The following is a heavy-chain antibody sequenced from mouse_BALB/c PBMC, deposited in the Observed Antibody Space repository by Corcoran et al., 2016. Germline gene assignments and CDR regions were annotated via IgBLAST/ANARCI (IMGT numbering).Heavy chain of an antibody. CDR2: INTYTGEP. CDR3: ARGVLRLRYAMDY. V-gene: IGHV9-1*02. J-gene: IGHJ4*01. D-gene: IGHD1-2*01. CDR1: GYTFTNYG. Sequence: QIQLVQSGPELKKPGETVKISCKASGYTFTNYGMNWVKQAPGKGLKWMGWINTYTGEPTYADDFKGRFAFSLETSASTAYLQINNLKNEDMATYFCARGVLRLRYAMDYWGQGTSVTVSS.